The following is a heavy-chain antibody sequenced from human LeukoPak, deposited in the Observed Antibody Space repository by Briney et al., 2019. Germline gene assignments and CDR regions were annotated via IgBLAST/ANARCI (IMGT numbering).Heavy chain of an antibody. J-gene: IGHJ4*02. CDR3: AKGVHNLVGGMSY. CDR1: GFTFSSEA. D-gene: IGHD2-21*01. Sequence: PGGSLRLSCAASGFTFSSEAMSWVRQAPGKRLEWVSTIDVSGGNTHYSHPVKGRFTISRDNSKSTLYLQMNSLRAEDTAVYYCAKGVHNLVGGMSYWGQGALVTVSP. V-gene: IGHV3-23*01. CDR2: IDVSGGNT.